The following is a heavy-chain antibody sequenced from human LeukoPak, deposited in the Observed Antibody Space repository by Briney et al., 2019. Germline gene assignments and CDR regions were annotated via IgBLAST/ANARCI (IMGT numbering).Heavy chain of an antibody. CDR2: IIPIFGTA. V-gene: IGHV1-69*13. CDR3: ARGGIAVAGRFDY. Sequence: ASVKVSCKASGGTFISYAISWVRQAPGQGLEWMGGIIPIFGTANYAQKFQGRVTITADESTSTAYMELSNLRSEDTAVYYCARGGIAVAGRFDYWGQGTLVTVSS. CDR1: GGTFISYA. D-gene: IGHD6-19*01. J-gene: IGHJ4*02.